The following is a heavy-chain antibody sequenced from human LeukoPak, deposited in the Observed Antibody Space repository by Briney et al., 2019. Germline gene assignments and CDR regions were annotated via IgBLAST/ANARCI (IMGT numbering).Heavy chain of an antibody. CDR3: ARDFSSRWYPGWFDP. J-gene: IGHJ5*02. D-gene: IGHD6-13*01. CDR2: ITSRGRTI. V-gene: IGHV3-11*01. Sequence: PGGSLRLSCAVSGFTLCVYYMSWIRGAPGKGLEGVSYITSRGRTIYYADSVKGRFTIHRDNAKNSLYLQMNSLRAEGTAVYYCARDFSSRWYPGWFDPRGRGTLVSVPS. CDR1: GFTLCVYY.